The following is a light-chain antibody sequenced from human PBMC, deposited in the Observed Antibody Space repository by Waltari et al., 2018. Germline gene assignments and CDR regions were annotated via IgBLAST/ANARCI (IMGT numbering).Light chain of an antibody. J-gene: IGKJ5*01. CDR2: MGS. Sequence: DVVMTQSPLSLHVTPGESASISCRSSQSLLASNGDNYLNWYLQKPGQSPQVLMYMGSYRASGVPDRFSGSGSGTDFTLKVSRVEAEDVGVYYCMQAAHAPITFGQGTRLELK. V-gene: IGKV2-28*01. CDR1: QSLLASNGDNY. CDR3: MQAAHAPIT.